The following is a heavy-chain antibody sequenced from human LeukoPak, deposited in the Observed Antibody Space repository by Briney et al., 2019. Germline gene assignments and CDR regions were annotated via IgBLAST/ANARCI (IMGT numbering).Heavy chain of an antibody. Sequence: SETLSLTCTVSGGSISSYYWGWIRQPPGKGLEWIGSIYYSGSTYYNPSLKSRVTISVDTSKNQFSLKLSSVTAADTAVYYCARHRSINSDFWSGYHLDYWGQGTLVTVSS. CDR1: GGSISSYY. CDR2: IYYSGST. D-gene: IGHD3-3*01. CDR3: ARHRSINSDFWSGYHLDY. V-gene: IGHV4-39*01. J-gene: IGHJ4*02.